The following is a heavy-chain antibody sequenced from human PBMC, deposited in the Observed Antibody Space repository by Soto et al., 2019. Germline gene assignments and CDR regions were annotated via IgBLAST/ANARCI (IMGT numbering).Heavy chain of an antibody. D-gene: IGHD2-2*01. Sequence: GGSLRLSCAASGFTFSSYEMNWVRQALGKGLEWVSYISSSGSTIYYADSVKGRFTISRDNAKNSLYLQMNSLRAEDTAVYYCAHFGYCSSTSCPPYYYYGMDVWGQGTTVTVSS. CDR2: ISSSGSTI. V-gene: IGHV3-48*03. CDR1: GFTFSSYE. J-gene: IGHJ6*02. CDR3: AHFGYCSSTSCPPYYYYGMDV.